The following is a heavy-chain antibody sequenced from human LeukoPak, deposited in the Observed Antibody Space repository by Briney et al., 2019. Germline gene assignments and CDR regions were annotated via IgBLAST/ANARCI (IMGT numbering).Heavy chain of an antibody. J-gene: IGHJ4*02. Sequence: ASETLSLTCTVSAGSINNYYWSWIRQPPGKGLEWIGYIYYSGSTNYNPSLKSRVTISIDTSRNQFSLRLNSMTAADTAVYYCARVLRAASWRSYDYWGQGSLVTVSS. CDR2: IYYSGST. CDR1: AGSINNYY. V-gene: IGHV4-59*01. CDR3: ARVLRAASWRSYDY. D-gene: IGHD5-18*01.